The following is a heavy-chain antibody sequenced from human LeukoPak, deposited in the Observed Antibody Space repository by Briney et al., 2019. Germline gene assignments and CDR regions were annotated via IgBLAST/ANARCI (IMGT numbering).Heavy chain of an antibody. D-gene: IGHD3-10*01. J-gene: IGHJ4*02. CDR2: INPNSGGT. Sequence: ASVKVSCKASGYTFTGYYMHWVRQAPGQGLEWMGWINPNSGGTNYAQQFQGRVTMTRATSISTAYMELSRLRSDDTAVYYCARRHYYYGSGSYPYYYFDYWGQGTLVTVSP. CDR1: GYTFTGYY. V-gene: IGHV1-2*02. CDR3: ARRHYYYGSGSYPYYYFDY.